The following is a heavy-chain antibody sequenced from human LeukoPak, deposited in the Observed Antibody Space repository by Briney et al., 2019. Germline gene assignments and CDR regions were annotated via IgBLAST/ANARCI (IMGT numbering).Heavy chain of an antibody. Sequence: SETLSLTCTVSGYSISSSSYYWGWIRQPPGKGLEWIGSIYYSGSTYYNPSLKSRVTISVDTSKNQFSLKLSSVTAADTAVYYCARDPVKLLWFGDHNDDWYFDLWGRGTLVTVSS. D-gene: IGHD3-10*01. J-gene: IGHJ2*01. CDR3: ARDPVKLLWFGDHNDDWYFDL. V-gene: IGHV4-39*07. CDR1: GYSISSSSYY. CDR2: IYYSGST.